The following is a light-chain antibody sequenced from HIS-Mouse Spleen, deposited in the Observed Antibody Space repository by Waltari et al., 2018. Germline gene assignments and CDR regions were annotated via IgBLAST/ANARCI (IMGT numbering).Light chain of an antibody. V-gene: IGKV1-9*01. CDR1: QGISSY. CDR3: QQLNSYPLYT. J-gene: IGKJ2*01. Sequence: DIQLTQSQSFLSASVGDSAIIPCRASQGISSYFAWYQQKPGKAPKLLIYAASTLQSGVPSRFSGSGSGTEFTLTISSLQPEDFATYYCQQLNSYPLYTFGQGTKLEIK. CDR2: AAS.